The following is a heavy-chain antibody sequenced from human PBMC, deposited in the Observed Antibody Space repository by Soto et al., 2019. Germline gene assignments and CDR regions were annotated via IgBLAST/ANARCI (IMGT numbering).Heavy chain of an antibody. J-gene: IGHJ6*02. CDR1: GYTFTSYY. CDR3: ARIQVAGPSRYYGMDV. V-gene: IGHV1-46*01. D-gene: IGHD6-19*01. CDR2: INPSGGST. Sequence: ASVKVSCKASGYTFTSYYMHWVRQAPGQGIEWKGIINPSGGSTSYAQKFQGRVTMTRDTSTSTVYMELSSLRSEDTAVFFCARIQVAGPSRYYGMDVWGQGTTVTVSS.